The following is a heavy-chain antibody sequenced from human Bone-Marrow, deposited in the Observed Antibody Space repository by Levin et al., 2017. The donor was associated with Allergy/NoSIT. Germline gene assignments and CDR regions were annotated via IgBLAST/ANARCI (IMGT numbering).Heavy chain of an antibody. CDR3: ARFFARYYYYIAV. J-gene: IGHJ6*03. D-gene: IGHD3-3*01. Sequence: PSETLSLTCSVSGGSISSPGYYWGWIRRHPGKGLEWLGYIYNSGSTYYNPSLESRLSMSIDTSKNQFSLHLTSVTAADTAVFYCARFFARYYYYIAVWGKGTTVTVSS. V-gene: IGHV4-31*03. CDR2: IYNSGST. CDR1: GGSISSPGYY.